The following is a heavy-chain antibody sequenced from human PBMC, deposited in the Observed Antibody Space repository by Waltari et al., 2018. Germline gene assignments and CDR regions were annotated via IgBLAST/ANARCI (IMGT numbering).Heavy chain of an antibody. V-gene: IGHV1-69*01. CDR3: TWGAYDDAFDI. Sequence: QVQLVQSGAEVKKPGSSVKVSYKASGGTFSSYLCCWVRQAPGQGLEWMGGIIPSFGTANYAQKFQGRVTITADESTSTAYMELSSLRSEDTAVYYCTWGAYDDAFDIWGQGTMVTVSS. D-gene: IGHD1-26*01. CDR2: IIPSFGTA. J-gene: IGHJ3*02. CDR1: GGTFSSYL.